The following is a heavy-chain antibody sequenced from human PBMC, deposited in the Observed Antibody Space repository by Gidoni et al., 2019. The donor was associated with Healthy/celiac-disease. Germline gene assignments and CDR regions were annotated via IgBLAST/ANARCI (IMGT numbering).Heavy chain of an antibody. J-gene: IGHJ4*02. CDR2: IKQDGSEK. D-gene: IGHD3-10*01. CDR3: ARPRSKLLWFGDFDY. Sequence: EVQLVESGGGLVQPGGSLRLSCAASGFTFSSSWMSWVRQAPGKGLAWVANIKQDGSEKYYVESVKGRFTISRDNAKNSLYLQMNSLRAEDTAVYYCARPRSKLLWFGDFDYWGQGTLVTVSS. V-gene: IGHV3-7*03. CDR1: GFTFSSSW.